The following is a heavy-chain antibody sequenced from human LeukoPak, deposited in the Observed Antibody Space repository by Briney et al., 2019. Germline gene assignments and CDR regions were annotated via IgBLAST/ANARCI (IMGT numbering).Heavy chain of an antibody. CDR2: IWYDGSNK. CDR3: AKVGTTGTTAYYFDY. CDR1: GFTFSSYG. J-gene: IGHJ4*02. Sequence: PGGSLRLSCAASGFTFSSYGMHWVRQAPGKGLEWMAVIWYDGSNKYYADSVKGRFTISRDNSKNTLYPQMNSLRAEDTAVYYCAKVGTTGTTAYYFDYWGQGTLVTVSS. V-gene: IGHV3-33*06. D-gene: IGHD1-7*01.